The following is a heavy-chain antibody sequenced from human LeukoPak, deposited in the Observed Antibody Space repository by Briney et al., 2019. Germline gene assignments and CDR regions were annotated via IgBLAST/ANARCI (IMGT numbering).Heavy chain of an antibody. V-gene: IGHV4-59*01. CDR2: IFFTGRT. Sequence: SETLSLTCTVSGDSISDDYWSWIRQPPGKGLEWIGYIFFTGRTNYSPSLKSRVTISLDTSKNQFSLQLTSVTTADTAVYYCVSSETLRHIDYWGQGTLVTVTS. D-gene: IGHD3-3*01. CDR3: VSSETLRHIDY. J-gene: IGHJ4*02. CDR1: GDSISDDY.